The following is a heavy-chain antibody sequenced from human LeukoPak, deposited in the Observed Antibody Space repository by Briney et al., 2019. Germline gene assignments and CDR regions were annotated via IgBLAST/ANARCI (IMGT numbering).Heavy chain of an antibody. V-gene: IGHV4-39*01. CDR3: ATQTLRL. Sequence: TLSLTCTVSGGSTSSSSYYWGWIRQPPGKGLEWIGSIYYSGSTFYNPSLKSRVTISVDTSKNQFSLKLTSVTAADTAVYYCATQTLRLWGQGTLVTVSS. CDR1: GGSTSSSSYY. CDR2: IYYSGST. J-gene: IGHJ4*02. D-gene: IGHD4-17*01.